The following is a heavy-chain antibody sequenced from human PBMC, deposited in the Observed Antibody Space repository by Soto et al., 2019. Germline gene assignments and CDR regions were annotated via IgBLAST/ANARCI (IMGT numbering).Heavy chain of an antibody. CDR3: ARAPELGGGYDYGDSDDAFDI. Sequence: VASVKVSCKASGYTFTGYCMHWVRQAPGQGLEWMGWINPNSGGTNYAQKFQGWVTMTRDTSISTAYMELSRLRSDDTAVYYCARAPELGGGYDYGDSDDAFDIWGQGTMVTVSS. V-gene: IGHV1-2*04. CDR2: INPNSGGT. CDR1: GYTFTGYC. D-gene: IGHD4-17*01. J-gene: IGHJ3*02.